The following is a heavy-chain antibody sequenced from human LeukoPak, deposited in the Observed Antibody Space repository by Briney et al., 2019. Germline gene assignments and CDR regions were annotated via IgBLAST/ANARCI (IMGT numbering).Heavy chain of an antibody. CDR3: ARGPNYYDSSGLAFDI. CDR2: INPNSGGT. J-gene: IGHJ3*02. CDR1: GYTFTGYC. V-gene: IGHV1-2*06. Sequence: ASVKVSCKASGYTFTGYCMHWVRQAPGQGLEWMGRINPNSGGTNYAQKFQGRVTMTRDTSISTAYMELSRLRSDDTAVYYCARGPNYYDSSGLAFDIWGQGTMVTVSS. D-gene: IGHD3-22*01.